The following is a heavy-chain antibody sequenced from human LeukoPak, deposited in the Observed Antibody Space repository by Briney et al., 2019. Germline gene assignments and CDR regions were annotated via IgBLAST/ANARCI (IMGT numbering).Heavy chain of an antibody. CDR2: ISWNSGGI. V-gene: IGHV3-9*01. D-gene: IGHD3-22*01. CDR1: GFSFRHYG. J-gene: IGHJ3*02. CDR3: ASPNPRRHYYDSSGYFVDDAFDI. Sequence: GGSLRLSCAASGFSFRHYGMHWVRQAPGKGLEWVSGISWNSGGIGYADSVKGRFTISRDNAKNSLYLQMNSLRAEDTALYYCASPNPRRHYYDSSGYFVDDAFDIWGQGTMVTVSS.